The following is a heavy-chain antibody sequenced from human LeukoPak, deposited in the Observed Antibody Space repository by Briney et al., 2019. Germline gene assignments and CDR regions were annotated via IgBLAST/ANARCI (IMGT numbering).Heavy chain of an antibody. V-gene: IGHV1-8*01. D-gene: IGHD3-22*01. CDR2: MNPNSGNT. Sequence: ASVKVSCKASGYTFTSYDINWVRQATGQGLEWMGWMNPNSGNTGYAQKFQGRVTMTRNTSISTAYMELSSLRSEDTAVYYCARYYYDSSGYHYFDNWGQGTLVTVSS. J-gene: IGHJ4*02. CDR1: GYTFTSYD. CDR3: ARYYYDSSGYHYFDN.